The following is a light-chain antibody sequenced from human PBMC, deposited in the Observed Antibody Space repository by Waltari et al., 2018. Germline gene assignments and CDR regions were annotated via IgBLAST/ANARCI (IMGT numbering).Light chain of an antibody. J-gene: IGLJ2*01. Sequence: QSALTQPPSAPGSPGRSVTISRTATRSDVGGFNYVSWYQQHTGKSPKLRIYEVSKRPSGVPDRFSGSKSGNTASLTVSGLQAEDEGDYYCSSYAGTNNVVFGGGTKLTVL. V-gene: IGLV2-8*01. CDR1: RSDVGGFNY. CDR2: EVS. CDR3: SSYAGTNNVV.